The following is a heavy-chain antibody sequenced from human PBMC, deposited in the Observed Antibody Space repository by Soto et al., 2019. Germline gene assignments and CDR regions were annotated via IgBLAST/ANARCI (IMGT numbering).Heavy chain of an antibody. CDR2: IFYSGST. Sequence: QVQLQESGPGLVKPSETLSLTCTVSGGSISSYYWSWIRQPPGKGLEWIGYIFYSGSTNYNPSLKSRVTISVDTSKNQFSLKLSSVTAADTAVYYCARRYGSAFDIWGHGTMVIVSS. J-gene: IGHJ3*02. V-gene: IGHV4-59*01. CDR1: GGSISSYY. D-gene: IGHD4-17*01. CDR3: ARRYGSAFDI.